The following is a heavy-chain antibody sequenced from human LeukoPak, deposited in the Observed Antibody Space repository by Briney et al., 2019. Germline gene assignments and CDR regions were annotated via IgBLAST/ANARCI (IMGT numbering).Heavy chain of an antibody. Sequence: PGGSLRLSCAASAFTFSNHWMHWVRQAPGKGLVWVSDISSDGSRTFYADSVKGRFIISRDNAKNTLYLQMNSLRAEDTAVYYCAKSFRLLYRSYWGQGTLVTVSS. CDR3: AKSFRLLYRSY. CDR1: AFTFSNHW. CDR2: ISSDGSRT. D-gene: IGHD2-21*01. V-gene: IGHV3-74*01. J-gene: IGHJ4*02.